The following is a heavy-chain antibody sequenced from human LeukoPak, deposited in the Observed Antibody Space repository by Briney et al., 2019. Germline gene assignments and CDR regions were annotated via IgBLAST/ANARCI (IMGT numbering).Heavy chain of an antibody. CDR3: ARGYSGYDYSDY. D-gene: IGHD5-12*01. J-gene: IGHJ4*02. CDR1: GYTFTGYY. V-gene: IGHV1-69*06. Sequence: ASVKVSCKASGYTFTGYYMHWVRQAPGQGLEWMGGIIPIFGTANYAQKFQGRVTITADKSTSTAYMELSSLRSEDTAVYYCARGYSGYDYSDYWGQGTLVTVSS. CDR2: IIPIFGTA.